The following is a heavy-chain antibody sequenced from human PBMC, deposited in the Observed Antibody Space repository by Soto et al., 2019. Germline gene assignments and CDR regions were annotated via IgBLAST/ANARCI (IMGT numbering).Heavy chain of an antibody. CDR2: ISGDGRTT. CDR3: ARGVPNCSSSSCYFDF. CDR1: GFTFSSHW. Sequence: GGSLRLSCAASGFTFSSHWMNWVRQAPGKGLVWVSRISGDGRTTSHADSVKGRFTISRDNAKNTLYLQMNSLRVEDTAVYYCARGVPNCSSSSCYFDFWGQGILVTVSS. D-gene: IGHD2-2*01. V-gene: IGHV3-74*01. J-gene: IGHJ4*02.